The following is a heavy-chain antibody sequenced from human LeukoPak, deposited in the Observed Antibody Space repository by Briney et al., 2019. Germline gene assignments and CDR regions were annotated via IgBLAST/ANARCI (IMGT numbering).Heavy chain of an antibody. CDR1: GFTFSSYA. CDR2: ISYDGSNK. D-gene: IGHD2-8*01. V-gene: IGHV3-30-3*02. CDR3: AKFPNIVLMVYADQFDY. Sequence: PGGSLRLSCAASGFTFSSYAMHWVRQAPGKGLEWVAVISYDGSNKYYADSVKGRFTISRDNSKNTLYLQMNSLRAEDTAVYYCAKFPNIVLMVYADQFDYWGQGTLVTVSS. J-gene: IGHJ4*02.